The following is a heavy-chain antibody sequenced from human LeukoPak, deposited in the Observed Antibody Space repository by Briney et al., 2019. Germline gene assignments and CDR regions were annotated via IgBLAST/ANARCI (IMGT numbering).Heavy chain of an antibody. Sequence: GASVNVSCKASGYTFTDYTMHWLRQAPGQRLDWVGWINGGSGYTKYSPEFQGRVTITRDTSASTAYVELSSLRSEDTAVYYCANPRYDSSGYYYVDWGQGTLVTVSS. CDR3: ANPRYDSSGYYYVD. J-gene: IGHJ4*02. CDR2: INGGSGYT. V-gene: IGHV1-3*01. D-gene: IGHD3-22*01. CDR1: GYTFTDYT.